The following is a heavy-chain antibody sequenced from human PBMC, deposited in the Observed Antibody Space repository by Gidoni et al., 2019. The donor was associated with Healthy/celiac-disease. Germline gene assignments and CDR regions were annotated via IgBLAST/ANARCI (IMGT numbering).Heavy chain of an antibody. J-gene: IGHJ4*02. D-gene: IGHD4-17*01. V-gene: IGHV3-23*01. Sequence: TISRDNSKNTLYLQMNSLRAEDTAVYYCANSGRRLTTVFWGQGTLVTVSS. CDR3: ANSGRRLTTVF.